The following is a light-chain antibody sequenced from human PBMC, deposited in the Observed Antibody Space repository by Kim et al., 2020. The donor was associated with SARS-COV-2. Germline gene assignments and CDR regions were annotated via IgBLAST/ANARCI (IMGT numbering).Light chain of an antibody. CDR2: VAS. CDR1: QGISNY. CDR3: QKYNSVPLT. V-gene: IGKV1-27*01. Sequence: DIQMTQSPSSLSASLGDRVTITCRASQGISNYLAWYQQKPGKVPKLLMYVASTSQSGVPSRFSGSGSGTDFTLTINSLQPEDVATYYCQKYNSVPLTFGGGTKVDIK. J-gene: IGKJ4*01.